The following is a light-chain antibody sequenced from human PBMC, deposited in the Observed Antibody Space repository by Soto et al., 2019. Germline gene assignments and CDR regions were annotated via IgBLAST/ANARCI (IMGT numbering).Light chain of an antibody. Sequence: EIVLTQSPAALSLSPGEGAPLSCRASQRIGSSLAWYQQRPGQAPRLLIYDASNRATGIPARFSGSGSGTDFTLIISSLEPEDFAVYSCQQRSSLPITFGQGTRLEIK. CDR2: DAS. J-gene: IGKJ5*01. CDR3: QQRSSLPIT. V-gene: IGKV3-11*01. CDR1: QRIGSS.